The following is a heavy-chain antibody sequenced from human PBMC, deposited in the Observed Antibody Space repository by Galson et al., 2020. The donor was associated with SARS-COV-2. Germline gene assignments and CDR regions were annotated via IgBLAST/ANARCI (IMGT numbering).Heavy chain of an antibody. CDR2: ISWSSGRI. Sequence: GGSLRLSCIVSGFSFDDYAMHWVRQAPGKGLEWVSGISWSSGRISYVDSVKGRFTTSRDNAKKSLYLQMNTLRPEDTGLYYCAKEKLYDYSTYALDSWGQGTLVTVSP. D-gene: IGHD4-4*01. V-gene: IGHV3-9*01. CDR3: AKEKLYDYSTYALDS. J-gene: IGHJ4*02. CDR1: GFSFDDYA.